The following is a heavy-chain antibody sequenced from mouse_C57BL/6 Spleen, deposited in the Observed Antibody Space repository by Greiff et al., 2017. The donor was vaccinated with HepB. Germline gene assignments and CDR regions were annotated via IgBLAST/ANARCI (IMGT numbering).Heavy chain of an antibody. CDR3: ARERWLLPFAY. J-gene: IGHJ3*01. D-gene: IGHD2-3*01. V-gene: IGHV1-82*01. Sequence: QVQLQQSGPELVKPGASVKISCKASGYAFSSSWMNWVKQRPGKGLEWIGRIYPGDGDTNYNGKFKGKATLTADKSSSTAYMQLSSLTSEDSAVYFCARERWLLPFAYWGQGTLVTVSA. CDR2: IYPGDGDT. CDR1: GYAFSSSW.